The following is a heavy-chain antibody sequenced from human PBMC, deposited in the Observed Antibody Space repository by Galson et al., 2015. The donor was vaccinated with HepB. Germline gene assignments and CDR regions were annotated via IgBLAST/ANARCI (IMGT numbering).Heavy chain of an antibody. CDR3: ARQYASGSGIGFDY. CDR2: IYYSGST. V-gene: IGHV4-59*08. CDR1: GASISSYY. D-gene: IGHD3-10*01. Sequence: ETLSLTCTVSGASISSYYWSWIRQPPGKGLEWIGYIYYSGSTNYTPSLKSRVTISVDMSKNQFYLKLSSVTAADTAVYYCARQYASGSGIGFDYWGQGTLVTVSS. J-gene: IGHJ4*02.